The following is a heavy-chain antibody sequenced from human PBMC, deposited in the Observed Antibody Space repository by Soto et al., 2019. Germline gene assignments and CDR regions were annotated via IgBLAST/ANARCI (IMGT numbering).Heavy chain of an antibody. J-gene: IGHJ4*02. CDR1: GGSISSGGYY. CDR3: ARGVATVVTSYFDY. CDR2: IYYSGNS. V-gene: IGHV4-61*08. Sequence: SETLSLTCTVSGGSISSGGYYWSWIRQHPGKGLEWIGYIYYSGNSNYNPSLKSRVTISVDTSKNQFSLKLSSVTAADTAVYYCARGVATVVTSYFDYWGQGTLVTV. D-gene: IGHD5-12*01.